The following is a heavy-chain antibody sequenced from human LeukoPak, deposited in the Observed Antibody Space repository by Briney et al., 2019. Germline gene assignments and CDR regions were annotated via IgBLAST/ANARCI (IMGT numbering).Heavy chain of an antibody. D-gene: IGHD6-19*01. CDR1: GFDFSTYS. CDR2: ISSSSSNI. V-gene: IGHV3-48*04. J-gene: IGHJ4*02. CDR3: ARVGGSGWTVDY. Sequence: GGSLRLSCAASGFDFSTYSIDWVRQAPGKGLEWVSYISSSSSNIYHADSVKGRFTISRDNAKNSLHLQMNSLRAEDTAVYYCARVGGSGWTVDYWGQGTLVTVSS.